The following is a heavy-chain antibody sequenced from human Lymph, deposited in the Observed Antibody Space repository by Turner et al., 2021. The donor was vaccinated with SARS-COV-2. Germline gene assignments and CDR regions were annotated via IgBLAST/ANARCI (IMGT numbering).Heavy chain of an antibody. D-gene: IGHD3-9*01. J-gene: IGHJ5*02. CDR3: ARSNFDWLFSPDWFDP. V-gene: IGHV1-18*01. CDR2: ISGNNDNT. CDR1: GYTFTNYG. Sequence: QVQLVQSGAEVKKPGASVKVSCKASGYTFTNYGISWVRQAPGEGLEWMGWISGNNDNTNYAQKIQGRVTMNTDTSTSTAYMELRSLRSDDTAVYYCARSNFDWLFSPDWFDPWGQGTLVIVSS.